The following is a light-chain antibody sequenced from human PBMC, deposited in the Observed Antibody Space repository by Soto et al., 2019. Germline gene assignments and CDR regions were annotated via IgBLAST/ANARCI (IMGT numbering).Light chain of an antibody. CDR1: QSVSSN. Sequence: EIVMTQSPATLSVSPGERATLSCRASQSVSSNLAWYQQKPGQAPRLLIYGASTRATGIPARLSGSRSGTEFTLTISSLQSEDFAVDYCQQYNNWCSYTFGQGTKLEIK. CDR2: GAS. CDR3: QQYNNWCSYT. J-gene: IGKJ2*01. V-gene: IGKV3-15*01.